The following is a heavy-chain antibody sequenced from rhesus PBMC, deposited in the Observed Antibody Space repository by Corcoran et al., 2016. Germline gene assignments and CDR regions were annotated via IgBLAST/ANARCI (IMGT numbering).Heavy chain of an antibody. CDR2: ITCSSGST. CDR1: GGSVRRTNW. V-gene: IGHV4-65*01. Sequence: HVHLQESGPGLVKRSETLSLTCAVSGGSVRRTNWWSCMRQPPWKWLEWVGYITCSSGSTYDNPSLKGRVTISTDTSKNQFYLKLSSVTAADTAVYYCARDQIAGTTASDYWGQGVLVTVSS. J-gene: IGHJ4*01. D-gene: IGHD1-20*01. CDR3: ARDQIAGTTASDY.